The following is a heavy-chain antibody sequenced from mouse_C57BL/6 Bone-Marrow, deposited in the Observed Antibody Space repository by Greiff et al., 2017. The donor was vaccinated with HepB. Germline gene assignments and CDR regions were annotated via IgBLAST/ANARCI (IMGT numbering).Heavy chain of an antibody. CDR1: GFNIKNTY. V-gene: IGHV14-3*01. J-gene: IGHJ4*01. Sequence: EVQLQQSVAELVRPGASVKLSCTASGFNIKNTYMHWVKQRPEQGLEWIGRIDPANGNTKYAPKFQGKATITADTSSNTAYLQLSSLTSEDTAIYYCARPSFYGSSYQYYAMDYWGQGTSVTVSS. CDR2: IDPANGNT. D-gene: IGHD1-1*01. CDR3: ARPSFYGSSYQYYAMDY.